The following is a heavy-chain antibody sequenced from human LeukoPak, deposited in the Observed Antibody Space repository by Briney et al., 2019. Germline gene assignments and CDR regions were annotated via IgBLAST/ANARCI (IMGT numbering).Heavy chain of an antibody. Sequence: PGGSLRLSCAASGFTFSSYGMHWVRQAPGKGLEWVSVIWFDGNNKYYADSVKGRFTISRDNSKNTLYLQMNSLRAEDTAVYYCARGESPLPNPIDYWGQGTLVTVSS. D-gene: IGHD3-9*01. CDR1: GFTFSSYG. V-gene: IGHV3-33*01. CDR2: IWFDGNNK. CDR3: ARGESPLPNPIDY. J-gene: IGHJ4*02.